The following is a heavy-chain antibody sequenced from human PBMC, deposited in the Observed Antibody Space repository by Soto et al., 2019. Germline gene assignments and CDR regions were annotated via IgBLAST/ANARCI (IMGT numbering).Heavy chain of an antibody. J-gene: IGHJ5*02. CDR2: ISGRGGST. CDR1: GXTFSSYS. D-gene: IGHD1-7*01. CDR3: AKYGYSWNLGWFDP. V-gene: IGHV3-23*01. Sequence: GSLRVCCAASGXTFSSYSMGWVRQAPGKGVEWGSAISGRGGSTYYADSVKGLFTVSIYNSKNTLYLQMNSMRSEDTAVYYCAKYGYSWNLGWFDPWGQGTLGTVS.